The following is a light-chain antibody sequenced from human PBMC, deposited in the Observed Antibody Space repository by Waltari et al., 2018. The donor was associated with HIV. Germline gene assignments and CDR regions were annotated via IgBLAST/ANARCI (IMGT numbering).Light chain of an antibody. Sequence: DIQVTQSPSSLSASVGDRVTITCRASQAISNSLAWYQQKPGKAPKILIYAAFRLDTGVPSRFSGSGSGTDYTLTITGLQPEDFATYICQQYYSTLRLTFGGGTKVEI. CDR3: QQYYSTLRLT. J-gene: IGKJ4*01. V-gene: IGKV1-NL1*01. CDR2: AAF. CDR1: QAISNS.